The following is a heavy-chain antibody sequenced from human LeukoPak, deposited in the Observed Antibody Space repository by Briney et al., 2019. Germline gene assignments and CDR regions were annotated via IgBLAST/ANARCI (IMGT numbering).Heavy chain of an antibody. CDR1: GFTFSSYW. CDR3: ARLATIGGSYYDY. D-gene: IGHD1-26*01. J-gene: IGHJ4*02. V-gene: IGHV3-74*01. Sequence: PGGSLRLSCAASGFTFSSYWMHWVRQAPGRGLVWLSRINSDGNSTNYADSVKGRFTISRDNAKNTLYLQMNSPRAEDTAVYYCARLATIGGSYYDYWGQGTPVTVSS. CDR2: INSDGNST.